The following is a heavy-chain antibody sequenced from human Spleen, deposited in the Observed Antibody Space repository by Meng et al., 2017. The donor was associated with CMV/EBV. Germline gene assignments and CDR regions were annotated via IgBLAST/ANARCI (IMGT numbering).Heavy chain of an antibody. CDR3: AKTQYSCGWHEAGY. D-gene: IGHD6-19*01. Sequence: LSLTCAASGFTFRSHAMSWVRQAPGKGLEWVSAISGSGGTTYSADSVKGRFPISRDNSKNTLYLQTNSLRAEDTAVYYCAKTQYSCGWHEAGYRGQGTLVTVSS. J-gene: IGHJ4*02. V-gene: IGHV3-23*01. CDR2: ISGSGGTT. CDR1: GFTFRSHA.